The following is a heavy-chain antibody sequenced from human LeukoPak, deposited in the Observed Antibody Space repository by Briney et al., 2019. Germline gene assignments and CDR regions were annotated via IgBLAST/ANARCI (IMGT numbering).Heavy chain of an antibody. D-gene: IGHD2-15*01. CDR1: GYTFTTYY. J-gene: IGHJ3*02. V-gene: IGHV1-46*04. CDR2: INPSGGST. CDR3: ATDSNCGGGSCDAFDI. Sequence: ASVKVSCKASGYTFTTYYMHWVRQAPGQGLEWMGIINPSGGSTRYAQKLQGRVTMTRDTSTSTVYMELSSLISEDTAVYYCATDSNCGGGSCDAFDIWGQGTMVTVSS.